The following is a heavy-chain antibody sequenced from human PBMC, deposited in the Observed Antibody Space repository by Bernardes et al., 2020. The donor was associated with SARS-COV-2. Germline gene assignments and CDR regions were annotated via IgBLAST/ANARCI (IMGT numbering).Heavy chain of an antibody. V-gene: IGHV3-23*01. CDR1: GFNFGYYV. CDR3: VKDRDDSGDYVFHH. CDR2: SVGRDGST. J-gene: IGHJ4*02. D-gene: IGHD4-17*01. Sequence: GGSLRLSCEASGFNFGYYVMGWVRQAPGKGLEWVSISVGRDGSTHYADSVKGRFTISRDNSKNTLFLQMDSLRIEDTAIYYCVKDRDDSGDYVFHHWGQGTLVTVSS.